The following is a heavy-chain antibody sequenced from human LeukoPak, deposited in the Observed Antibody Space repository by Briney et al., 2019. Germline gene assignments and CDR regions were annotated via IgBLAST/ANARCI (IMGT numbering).Heavy chain of an antibody. J-gene: IGHJ3*02. CDR3: ARLNGDGFDI. Sequence: SETLSLTCSVSGVSLGEHYWHWIRQSAGKRLEWIGRIYSSGSTNYAPSLKSRVTMSIDTSKRHLSLKLSSVTAADTGFYYCARLNGDGFDIWGQGTKVTVSS. CDR2: IYSSGST. CDR1: GVSLGEHY. D-gene: IGHD2-8*01. V-gene: IGHV4-4*07.